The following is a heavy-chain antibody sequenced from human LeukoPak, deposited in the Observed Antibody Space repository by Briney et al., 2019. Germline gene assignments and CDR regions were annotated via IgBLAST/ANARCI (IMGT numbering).Heavy chain of an antibody. CDR2: ISGSGGST. D-gene: IGHD1-20*01. CDR1: GFTFSSYG. V-gene: IGHV3-23*01. Sequence: PGGSLRLSCAASGFTFSSYGMSWVRQAPGKGLEWVSAISGSGGSTYYADSVKGRFTISRDNSKNTLYLQMNSLRAEDTAVYYCAKDGYNWNDRGKNAFDIWGQGTMVTVSS. J-gene: IGHJ3*02. CDR3: AKDGYNWNDRGKNAFDI.